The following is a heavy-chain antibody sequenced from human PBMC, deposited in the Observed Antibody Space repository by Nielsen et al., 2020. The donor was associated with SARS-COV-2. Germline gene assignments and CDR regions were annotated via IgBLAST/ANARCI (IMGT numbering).Heavy chain of an antibody. CDR3: ARDALQYCSSTSCYEKDYYYYMDV. V-gene: IGHV4-59*01. D-gene: IGHD2-2*01. J-gene: IGHJ6*03. CDR2: IYYSGST. Sequence: SETLSLTCAVYGGSFSSYYWSWIRQPPGKGLGWIGYIYYSGSTNYNPSLKSRVTISVDTSKNQFSLKLSSVTAADTAVYYCARDALQYCSSTSCYEKDYYYYMDVWGKGTTVTVSS. CDR1: GGSFSSYY.